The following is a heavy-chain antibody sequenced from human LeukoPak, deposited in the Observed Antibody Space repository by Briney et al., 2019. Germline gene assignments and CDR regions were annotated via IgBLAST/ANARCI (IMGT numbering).Heavy chain of an antibody. V-gene: IGHV4-4*07. J-gene: IGHJ5*02. D-gene: IGHD2-15*01. CDR3: ARRQIGYCSGGSCYSAKGLANNWFDP. CDR1: GGSISSYY. CDR2: IYTSGST. Sequence: PSETLSLTCTVSGGSISSYYWSWIRQPAGKGLEWIGRIYTSGSTNYDPSLKSRVTISVDTSKNQFSLKLSSVTAADTAVYYCARRQIGYCSGGSCYSAKGLANNWFDPWGQGTLVTVSS.